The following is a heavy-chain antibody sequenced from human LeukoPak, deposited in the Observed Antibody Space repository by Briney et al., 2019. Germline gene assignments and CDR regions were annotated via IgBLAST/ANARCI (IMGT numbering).Heavy chain of an antibody. Sequence: SETLSLACTVSGGSISSYYWSWIRQPPGKGLEWIGYIYYSGSTNYNPSLKSRVTISVDTSKNQFSLKLSSVTAADTAVYYCARARSGYRIQFQHWGQGTLVTVSS. CDR1: GGSISSYY. V-gene: IGHV4-59*08. CDR3: ARARSGYRIQFQH. D-gene: IGHD5-18*01. CDR2: IYYSGST. J-gene: IGHJ1*01.